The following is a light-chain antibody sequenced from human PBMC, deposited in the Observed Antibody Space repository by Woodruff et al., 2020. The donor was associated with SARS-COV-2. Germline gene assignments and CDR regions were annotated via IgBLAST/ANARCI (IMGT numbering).Light chain of an antibody. J-gene: IGLJ3*02. CDR1: GHSSYA. CDR2: LNSDGSH. V-gene: IGLV4-69*01. CDR3: QTWGTGIRV. Sequence: GHSSYAIAWHQQQPEKGPRYLMKLNSDGSHSKGDGIPDRFSGSSSGAERYLIISSLQSEDEADYYCQTWGTGIRVFGGGTK.